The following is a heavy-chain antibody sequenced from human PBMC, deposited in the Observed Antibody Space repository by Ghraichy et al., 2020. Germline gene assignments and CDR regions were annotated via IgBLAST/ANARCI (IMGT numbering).Heavy chain of an antibody. D-gene: IGHD2-15*01. CDR1: GFTFRSYA. Sequence: GGSLRLSCGASGFTFRSYAMSWVRQAPGKGLEWVSTISGSGGTTYNAESVKGRFTIARDNSKNTLYLQMSSLRAEDTAVYYCAKTRNRGYCSGDTCSTVYDASDIWGQGTMVTVSS. CDR2: ISGSGGTT. J-gene: IGHJ3*02. V-gene: IGHV3-23*01. CDR3: AKTRNRGYCSGDTCSTVYDASDI.